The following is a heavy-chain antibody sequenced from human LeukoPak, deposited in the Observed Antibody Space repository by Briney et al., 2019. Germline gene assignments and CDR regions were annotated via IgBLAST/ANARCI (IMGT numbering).Heavy chain of an antibody. J-gene: IGHJ4*02. CDR1: GFTFSSYA. CDR3: AKDVGSKVYYDSSGFDY. V-gene: IGHV3-23*01. D-gene: IGHD3-22*01. CDR2: ISGSGGST. Sequence: PGGSLRLSCAASGFTFSSYAMSWVRQAPGKGLEWVSAISGSGGSTYYADSVKGRFTISRDNSKNTLYLQMNSLRAEDTAVYYCAKDVGSKVYYDSSGFDYWGQGTLVTVSS.